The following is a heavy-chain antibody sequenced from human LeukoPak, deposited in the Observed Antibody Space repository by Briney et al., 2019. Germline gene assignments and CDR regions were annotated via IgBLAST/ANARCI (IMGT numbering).Heavy chain of an antibody. CDR1: GGSISSYY. J-gene: IGHJ4*02. CDR2: IYYSGST. V-gene: IGHV4-59*01. CDR3: ARVGDFWSGQELDY. D-gene: IGHD3-3*01. Sequence: PSETLSLTCTVSGGSISSYYWSWIRQPPGKGLEWIGYIYYSGSTNYNPSLKSRVTISVDTSKNQFSLKLSSVTAADTAAYYCARVGDFWSGQELDYWGQGTLVTVSS.